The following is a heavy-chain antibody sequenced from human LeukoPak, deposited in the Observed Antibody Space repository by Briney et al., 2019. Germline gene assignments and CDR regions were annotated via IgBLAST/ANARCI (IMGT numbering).Heavy chain of an antibody. V-gene: IGHV1-69*13. CDR2: IIPIFGTA. J-gene: IGHJ4*02. D-gene: IGHD3-22*01. CDR1: GGTFSSYA. Sequence: SVKVSCKASGGTFSSYAISWVRQAPGQGLEWMGGIIPIFGTANYAQKFQGRVTITADESTSTAYMELGSLRSEDTAVYYCARPSEDDSSGYYYWFVYWGQGTLVTVSS. CDR3: ARPSEDDSSGYYYWFVY.